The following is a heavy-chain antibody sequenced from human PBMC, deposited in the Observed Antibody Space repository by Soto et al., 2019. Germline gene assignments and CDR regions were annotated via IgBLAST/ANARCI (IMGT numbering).Heavy chain of an antibody. CDR1: GFTFTRYS. CDR2: ISSTTNYI. CDR3: ARESEDLTSNFDY. V-gene: IGHV3-21*06. Sequence: GGSLRLSCADSGFTFTRYSMNWVRRAPGKGLEWVSSISSTTNYIYYGDSMKGRFTISRDNAKNSLYLEMNSLRAEDTAVYYCARESEDLTSNFDYWGQGTLVTVSS. J-gene: IGHJ4*02.